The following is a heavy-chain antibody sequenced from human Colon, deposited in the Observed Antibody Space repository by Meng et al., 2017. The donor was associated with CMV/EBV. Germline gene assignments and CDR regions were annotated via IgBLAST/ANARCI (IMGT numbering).Heavy chain of an antibody. CDR1: GFTFRNYA. Sequence: GESLKISCAASGFTFRNYAMTWVRQAPGKGLEWVSSISANGEAKNYADSVKGRFTIFRDNSKNTAYLQMNSLKTEDTAVYYCTRPAVAAVGYAFDIWGQGTMVTVSS. CDR3: TRPAVAAVGYAFDI. J-gene: IGHJ3*02. CDR2: ISANGEAK. D-gene: IGHD6-13*01. V-gene: IGHV3-23*01.